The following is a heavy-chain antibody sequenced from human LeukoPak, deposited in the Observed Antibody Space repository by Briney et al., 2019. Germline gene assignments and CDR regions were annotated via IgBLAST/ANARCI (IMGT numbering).Heavy chain of an antibody. V-gene: IGHV3-7*01. CDR2: IKEDGSEK. Sequence: PGGSLRLSYAASGFTFSNYWMSWVRQASGKGLEWVANIKEDGSEKYYVDSVKGRFTISRDNAKNSLYLQMNSLRAEDTAIYYCASGRQLGYWGQGTLVTVSS. D-gene: IGHD6-6*01. J-gene: IGHJ4*02. CDR1: GFTFSNYW. CDR3: ASGRQLGY.